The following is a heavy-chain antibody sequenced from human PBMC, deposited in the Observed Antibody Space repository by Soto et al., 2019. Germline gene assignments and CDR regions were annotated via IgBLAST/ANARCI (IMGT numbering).Heavy chain of an antibody. J-gene: IGHJ4*02. CDR2: ISSSSTYI. V-gene: IGHV3-21*01. D-gene: IGHD2-8*01. CDR1: GFSFSTYD. Sequence: GESVKISCXASGFSFSTYDMSWVRQAPGKGLEWVSSISSSSTYIYYADSVKGRFTISRDNAKESLFLQMNSLRAEDTAVYYCPRDVYCASLACPYYFDFWGRGALVTVSS. CDR3: PRDVYCASLACPYYFDF.